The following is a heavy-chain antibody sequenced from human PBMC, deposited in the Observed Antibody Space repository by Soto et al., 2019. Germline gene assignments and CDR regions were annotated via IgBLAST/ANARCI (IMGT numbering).Heavy chain of an antibody. CDR1: GGSVSSGSYY. Sequence: QVQLQESGPGLVKPSETLSLTCTVSGGSVSSGSYYWSWIRQPPGKGLEWIGYIYYSGSTNYNPSPKRPVTQAVDTSNNQVPLKLGAVTAADTAVYYCARDPDGRSPKPYGIAVWGHGTTVTVSS. CDR3: ARDPDGRSPKPYGIAV. J-gene: IGHJ6*02. CDR2: IYYSGST. V-gene: IGHV4-61*01. D-gene: IGHD4-17*01.